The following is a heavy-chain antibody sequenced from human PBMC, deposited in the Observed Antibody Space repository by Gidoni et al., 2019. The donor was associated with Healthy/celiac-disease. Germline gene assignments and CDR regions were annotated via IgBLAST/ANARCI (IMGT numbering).Heavy chain of an antibody. V-gene: IGHV3-30*18. CDR2: ISYDGSNK. J-gene: IGHJ3*02. D-gene: IGHD6-6*01. CDR1: GFPFSSYG. Sequence: QVQLVESGGGVVQPGRSLRLSCAASGFPFSSYGMHWVRQAPGKGLEWVAVISYDGSNKYYADSVKGRFTISRDNSKNTLYLQMNSLRAEDTAVYYCAKAYSSSYRGGAFDIWGQGTMVTVSS. CDR3: AKAYSSSYRGGAFDI.